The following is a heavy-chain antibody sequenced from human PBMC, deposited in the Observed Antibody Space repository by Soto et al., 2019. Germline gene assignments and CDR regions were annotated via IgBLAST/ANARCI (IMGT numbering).Heavy chain of an antibody. Sequence: PSETLSLTCAVSGGSISSSNWWSWVRQPPGKGLEWIGEIYHSGSTNYNPSLKSRVTISVDKSKNQFSLKLSSVTAADTAVYYCARSLDSSGIWFDPWGQGTQVTVSS. J-gene: IGHJ5*02. D-gene: IGHD6-19*01. CDR1: GGSISSSNW. CDR2: IYHSGST. V-gene: IGHV4-4*02. CDR3: ARSLDSSGIWFDP.